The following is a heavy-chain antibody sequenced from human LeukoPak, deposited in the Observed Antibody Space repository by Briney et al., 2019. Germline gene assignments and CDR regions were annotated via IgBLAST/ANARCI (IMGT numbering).Heavy chain of an antibody. J-gene: IGHJ4*02. CDR1: GGSISNYY. CDR2: IYYSGST. V-gene: IGHV4-59*12. Sequence: NPSETLSLTCTVSGGSISNYYWSWIRQPPGKGLEWIGYIYYSGSTNYNPSLKSRVTISVDTSKNQFSLKLSSVTAADTAVYYCARTLYYFDYWGQGTLVTVSS. CDR3: ARTLYYFDY.